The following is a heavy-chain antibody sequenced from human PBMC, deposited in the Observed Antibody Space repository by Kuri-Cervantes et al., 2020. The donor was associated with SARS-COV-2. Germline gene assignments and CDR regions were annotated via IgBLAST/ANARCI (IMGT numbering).Heavy chain of an antibody. D-gene: IGHD6-6*01. CDR3: ARDSPEYSSSSSVPFDY. CDR2: INHSGST. V-gene: IGHV4-34*01. CDR1: GGSFSGYY. J-gene: IGHJ4*02. Sequence: GSLRVSCAVCGGSFSGYYWSWIRQPPEKGLEWIGEINHSGSTNYNPSLKSRVTISVDTSKYQFSLKLSSVTAADTAVYYGARDSPEYSSSSSVPFDYWGQGTLVTVSS.